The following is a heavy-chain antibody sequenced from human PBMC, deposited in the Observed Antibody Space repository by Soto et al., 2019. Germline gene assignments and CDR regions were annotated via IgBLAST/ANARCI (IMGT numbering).Heavy chain of an antibody. V-gene: IGHV2-70*04. CDR3: AKTGTDGSWFDP. CDR1: GFSLSTSGMR. Sequence: SGPTLVNPTQTLTLTCTFSGFSLSTSGMRVSWIRQPPGKALEWLARIDWDDDKYYSTSLRTRLTISKDTSKNQVVLTMTNMDPVDTATYYCAKTGTDGSWFDPWGQGTLVTV. D-gene: IGHD1-1*01. CDR2: IDWDDDK. J-gene: IGHJ5*02.